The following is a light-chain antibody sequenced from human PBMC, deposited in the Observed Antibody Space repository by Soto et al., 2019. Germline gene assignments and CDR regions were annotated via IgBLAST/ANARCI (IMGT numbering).Light chain of an antibody. CDR1: QGIRND. CDR3: LQDYNYPTWT. J-gene: IGKJ1*01. CDR2: AAS. Sequence: AIQMTQSPCSLSASVGDRVTITCRASQGIRNDLGWFQQKPGKAPKLLIYAASSLQSGVPSRFSGSGSGTEFTLTISSLQPEDFATYYCLQDYNYPTWTFGQGTKVDIK. V-gene: IGKV1-6*01.